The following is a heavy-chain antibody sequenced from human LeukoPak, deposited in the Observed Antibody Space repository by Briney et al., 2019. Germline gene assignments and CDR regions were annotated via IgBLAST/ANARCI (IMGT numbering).Heavy chain of an antibody. D-gene: IGHD6-13*01. CDR3: AKCVAAAGTSYFDY. CDR1: GFTFSSYA. CDR2: ISGIGGST. V-gene: IGHV3-23*01. J-gene: IGHJ4*02. Sequence: GGSLRLSCAASGFTFSSYAMSWVRQAPGKGLEWVSGISGIGGSTYYADSVKGRFTISRDNSKNTLFLQMNSLRAEDTAFYYCAKCVAAAGTSYFDYWGQGTLVTVSS.